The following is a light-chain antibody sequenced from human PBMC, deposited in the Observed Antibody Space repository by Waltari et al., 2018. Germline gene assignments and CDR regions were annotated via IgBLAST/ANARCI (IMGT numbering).Light chain of an antibody. CDR2: EVS. CDR1: LSDVGGYTY. Sequence: QSALTQPRSVSGSPGPSVTTPCTATLSDVGGYTYVSWYQQHPGKAPKLLIYEVSKRPSGVPDRLSGSKSGNTASLTISGLQAEDEADYYCCSYAGRYTFVFGTGTKVTVL. V-gene: IGLV2-11*01. J-gene: IGLJ1*01. CDR3: CSYAGRYTFV.